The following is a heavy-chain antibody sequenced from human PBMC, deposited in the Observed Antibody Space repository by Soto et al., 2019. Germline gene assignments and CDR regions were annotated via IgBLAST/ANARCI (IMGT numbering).Heavy chain of an antibody. J-gene: IGHJ4*02. D-gene: IGHD3-10*01. CDR1: GGSISSYY. CDR2: IYYSGST. V-gene: IGHV4-59*08. Sequence: SETLSLTCTVSGGSISSYYWSWIRQPPGKGLEWIGYIYYSGSTNYNPSLKSRVTISVDTSKNQFSLKLSSVTAADTAVYYCARRPVRYGSGYYFDYWGQGTLVTVSS. CDR3: ARRPVRYGSGYYFDY.